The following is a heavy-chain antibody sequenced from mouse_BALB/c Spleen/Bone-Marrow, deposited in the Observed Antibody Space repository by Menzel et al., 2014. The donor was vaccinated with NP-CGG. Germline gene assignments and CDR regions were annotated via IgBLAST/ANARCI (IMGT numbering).Heavy chain of an antibody. J-gene: IGHJ2*01. CDR3: ARDKGRVFFDY. CDR2: IRNKANGYTT. CDR1: GFTFTDYY. V-gene: IGHV7-3*02. Sequence: EVQLQESGGGLVQPGGPLRLSCATSGFTFTDYYMNWVRQPPGKALEWLGSIRNKANGYTTEYSASVKSRFTISRDNSQNILYLQMNTLRADDSATYYCARDKGRVFFDYWGQGTTLTVSS.